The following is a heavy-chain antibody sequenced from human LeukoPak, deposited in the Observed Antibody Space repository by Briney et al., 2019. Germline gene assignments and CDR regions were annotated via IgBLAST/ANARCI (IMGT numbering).Heavy chain of an antibody. CDR3: ATDLRGYSNYVVSS. D-gene: IGHD4-11*01. J-gene: IGHJ4*02. Sequence: ASVKVSCKVSGYTLTELSMHWVRQAPGKGLEWMGGFDPEDGETIYAQKFQGRVTMTEDTSTDTAYMELSSLRSEDTAVYYCATDLRGYSNYVVSSWGQGTLVTVSS. V-gene: IGHV1-24*01. CDR2: FDPEDGET. CDR1: GYTLTELS.